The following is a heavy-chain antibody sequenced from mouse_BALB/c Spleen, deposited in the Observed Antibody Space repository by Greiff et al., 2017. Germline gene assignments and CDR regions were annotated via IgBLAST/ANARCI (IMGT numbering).Heavy chain of an antibody. CDR1: GYSFTGYY. J-gene: IGHJ4*01. D-gene: IGHD2-3*01. Sequence: VHVKQSGPELVKPGASVKISCKASGYSFTGYYIHWVKQSHVKSLEWIGRINPYNGATSYNQNFKDKASLTVDKSSSTAYMELHSLTSEDSAVYYCARGGYYDYAMDYWGQGTSVTVSS. CDR3: ARGGYYDYAMDY. CDR2: INPYNGAT. V-gene: IGHV1-31*01.